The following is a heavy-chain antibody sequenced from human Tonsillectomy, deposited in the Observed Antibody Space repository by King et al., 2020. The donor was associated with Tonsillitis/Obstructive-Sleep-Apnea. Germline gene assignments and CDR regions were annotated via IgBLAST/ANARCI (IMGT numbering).Heavy chain of an antibody. D-gene: IGHD4-17*01. V-gene: IGHV3-33*01. CDR3: ARQDFGDYVPFDY. CDR2: IWFDGRNK. J-gene: IGHJ4*02. Sequence: VQLVESGGGVVQPGRSLRLSCAASGFTFSSYGMHWVRQAPGQGLGWVAVIWFDGRNKYFSDSVKGRFTISRDNSKNTLYLQMNSLRAEDTAVYYCARQDFGDYVPFDYWGQGTLVTVSS. CDR1: GFTFSSYG.